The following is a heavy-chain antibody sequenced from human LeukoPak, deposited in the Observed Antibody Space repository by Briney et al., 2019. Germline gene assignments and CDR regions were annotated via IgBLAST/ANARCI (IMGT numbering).Heavy chain of an antibody. D-gene: IGHD5-12*01. V-gene: IGHV3-66*01. CDR2: IYSGGST. J-gene: IGHJ6*02. Sequence: GGSLRLSCAASGFTVSSNYMSWVRQAPGKGLEWVSVIYSGGSTYYADSVKGRFTISRDNSKNTLYLQMNSLRAEDTAVYYCARDVTVATLTSYYYYGMDVWGQGTTVTVSS. CDR3: ARDVTVATLTSYYYYGMDV. CDR1: GFTVSSNY.